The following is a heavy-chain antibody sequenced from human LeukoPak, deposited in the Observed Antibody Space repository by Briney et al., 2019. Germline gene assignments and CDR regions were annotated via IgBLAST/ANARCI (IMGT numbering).Heavy chain of an antibody. CDR3: ARASLYYYDSSGYLT. J-gene: IGHJ4*02. CDR1: GFTFSSYW. Sequence: QAGGSLRLSCAASGFTFSSYWMSWVHQAPGKGLEWVANIKQDGSEKYYVDSVKGRFTISRDNAKNSLYLQMNSLRAEDTAVYYCARASLYYYDSSGYLTWGQGTLVTVSS. V-gene: IGHV3-7*01. CDR2: IKQDGSEK. D-gene: IGHD3-22*01.